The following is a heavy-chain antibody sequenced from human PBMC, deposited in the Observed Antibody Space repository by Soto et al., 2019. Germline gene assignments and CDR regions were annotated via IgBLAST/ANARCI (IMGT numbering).Heavy chain of an antibody. D-gene: IGHD1-7*01. CDR2: IIPIFGTA. CDR1: GGTFSSYA. Sequence: SVKVSCKASGGTFSSYAISWVRQAPGQGLEWMGGIIPIFGTANYAQKFQGRVTITADESTSTAYMELSSLRSEDTAVYYCAREGLELVPLDYWGQGTLVTVSS. V-gene: IGHV1-69*13. J-gene: IGHJ4*02. CDR3: AREGLELVPLDY.